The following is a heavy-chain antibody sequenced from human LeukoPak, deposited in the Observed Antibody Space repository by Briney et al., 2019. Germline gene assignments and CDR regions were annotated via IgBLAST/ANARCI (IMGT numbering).Heavy chain of an antibody. CDR1: GFTFSSYG. CDR3: ARDHYYDSSGYPSLHSFDI. CDR2: ISSSSSYI. V-gene: IGHV3-21*01. J-gene: IGHJ3*02. Sequence: PGGSLRLSCAASGFTFSSYGMNWVRQAPGKGLEWVSSISSSSSYIYYADSVKGRFTISRDNAKNSLYLQMNSLRAEDTAVYYCARDHYYDSSGYPSLHSFDIWGQGTMVTVSS. D-gene: IGHD3-22*01.